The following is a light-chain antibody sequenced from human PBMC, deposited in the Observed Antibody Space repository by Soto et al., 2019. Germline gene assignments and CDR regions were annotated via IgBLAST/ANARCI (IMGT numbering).Light chain of an antibody. CDR3: QQYGSSPRT. V-gene: IGKV3-20*01. CDR2: DAS. CDR1: QSVSSSY. J-gene: IGKJ1*01. Sequence: EIVLTQSPGTLSLSPGERATLSCRASQSVSSSYLAWYQQKPGQAPRLLIYDASSRATGITDRFSGSGSGTDFTITISRLEHEDFAVYYCQQYGSSPRTFGQGTKVEIK.